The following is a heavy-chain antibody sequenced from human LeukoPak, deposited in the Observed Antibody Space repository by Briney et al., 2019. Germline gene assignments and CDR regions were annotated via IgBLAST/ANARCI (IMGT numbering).Heavy chain of an antibody. D-gene: IGHD2-15*01. Sequence: HPGRSLRLSCAASGFTFSSYGMHWVRQAPGKGLEWVAVIWYDGSNKYYADSVKGRFTISRDNSKNTLYLQMNSLRAEDTAVYYCARGPYCSGGSCPTSYFQHWGQGTLVTVSS. CDR1: GFTFSSYG. CDR3: ARGPYCSGGSCPTSYFQH. V-gene: IGHV3-33*01. J-gene: IGHJ1*01. CDR2: IWYDGSNK.